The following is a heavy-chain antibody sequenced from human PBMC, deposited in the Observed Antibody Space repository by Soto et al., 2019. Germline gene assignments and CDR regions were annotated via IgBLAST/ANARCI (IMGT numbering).Heavy chain of an antibody. J-gene: IGHJ5*02. CDR1: GFSLTTSGVG. CDR2: IYWDDDK. CDR3: ARLLLYQGWFDP. Sequence: QITLKESGPTLVKPTQTLTLTCTFSGFSLTTSGVGVGWIRQPPGKALEWLALIYWDDDKRYIPSLKSRLTLTKDTYKTQVVLTMANMAPMDTATYYCARLLLYQGWFDPWGQGSLVTVSS. D-gene: IGHD2-2*01. V-gene: IGHV2-5*02.